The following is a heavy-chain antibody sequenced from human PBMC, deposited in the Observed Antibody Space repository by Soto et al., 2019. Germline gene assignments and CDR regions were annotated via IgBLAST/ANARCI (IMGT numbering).Heavy chain of an antibody. V-gene: IGHV4-31*03. CDR3: ARGRGSGNVYYYYYMDV. CDR1: GGSISSGGYY. Sequence: QVQLQESGPGLVKPSQTLSLTCTVSGGSISSGGYYWSWIRQHPGKGLEWIGYIYYSGSTYYNPSLTSRVTISVDTSKNQFSLKLSSVTAADTAVYYCARGRGSGNVYYYYYMDVWGKGTTVTVSS. D-gene: IGHD3-10*01. CDR2: IYYSGST. J-gene: IGHJ6*03.